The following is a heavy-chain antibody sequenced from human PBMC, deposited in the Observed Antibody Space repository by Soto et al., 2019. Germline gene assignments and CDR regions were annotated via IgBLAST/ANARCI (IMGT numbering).Heavy chain of an antibody. CDR1: GGTFSSYA. CDR3: AASGYCSGGSCYSVDY. D-gene: IGHD2-15*01. J-gene: IGHJ4*02. V-gene: IGHV1-69*12. Sequence: QVQLVQSGAEVKKPGSSVKVSCKASGGTFSSYAISWVRQAPGQGLEWMGGIIPIFGTANYAQKFQGRVTITADESTSTADMELSSLRSEDTAVYYCAASGYCSGGSCYSVDYWGQGTLVTVSS. CDR2: IIPIFGTA.